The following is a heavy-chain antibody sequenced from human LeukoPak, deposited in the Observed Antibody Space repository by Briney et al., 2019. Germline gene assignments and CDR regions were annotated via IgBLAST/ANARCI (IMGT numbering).Heavy chain of an antibody. CDR3: ALGWDSVDY. J-gene: IGHJ4*02. CDR2: ISTSGST. D-gene: IGHD1-26*01. V-gene: IGHV4-4*07. CDR1: GGYINSYY. Sequence: SETLSLTCSVSGGYINSYYWSWIRQPAGKGLEWIGRISTSGSTNYNPSLKSRVTMSVDTSKNQFSLKLSSVTAADTAVYSCALGWDSVDYWGQGILVTVSS.